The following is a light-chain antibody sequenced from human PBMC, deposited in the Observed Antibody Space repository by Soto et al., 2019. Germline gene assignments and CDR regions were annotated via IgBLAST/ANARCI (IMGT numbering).Light chain of an antibody. CDR2: SNN. CDR3: ATWDDSLNALI. Sequence: QSVLTQPPSTSGTPGQRLSISCSGSSSNIGGNAVSWYQQFPGAATKLLIYSNNQRPSGVPDRFSGSKSGASASLAITGLQSEDEADYYCATWDDSLNALIIGGGTKLTVL. CDR1: SSNIGGNA. V-gene: IGLV1-44*01. J-gene: IGLJ2*01.